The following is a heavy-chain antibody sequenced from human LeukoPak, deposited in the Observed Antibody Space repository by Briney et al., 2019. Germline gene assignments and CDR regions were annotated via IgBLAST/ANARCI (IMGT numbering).Heavy chain of an antibody. V-gene: IGHV6-1*01. J-gene: IGHJ4*02. Sequence: SQTLSLTCAISGDSVSSNSAAWNWTRQSPSRGLEWLGRTYYRSKWYNDYAVSVKSRITINPDTSKNQFSLQLNSVTPEDTAVYYCARGAFSSANPAFDYWGQGTLVTVSS. CDR3: ARGAFSSANPAFDY. CDR1: GDSVSSNSAA. D-gene: IGHD6-19*01. CDR2: TYYRSKWYN.